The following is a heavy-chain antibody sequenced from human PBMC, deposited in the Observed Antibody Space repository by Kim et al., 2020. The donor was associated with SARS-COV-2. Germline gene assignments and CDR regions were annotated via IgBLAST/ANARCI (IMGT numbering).Heavy chain of an antibody. CDR3: ARIGAAFDI. CDR2: GST. V-gene: IGHV3-20*01. Sequence: GSTAHADSVKGRFTISSDNAKNPLYLQRNSLRAEDTALYHCARIGAAFDIWGQGTMVTVSS. J-gene: IGHJ3*02. D-gene: IGHD4-17*01.